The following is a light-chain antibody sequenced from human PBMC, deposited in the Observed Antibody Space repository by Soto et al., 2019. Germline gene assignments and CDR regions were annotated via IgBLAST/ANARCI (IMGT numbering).Light chain of an antibody. Sequence: EIVMTQSPATLSVSPGERATLSCRASQSVSSNLAWYQQKPGQAPRLLIYGASTRATGIPARFSGSGSGTEFTLITSSLQAEDCVVYYCQQYNNWPPWTFGQGAKVEIK. CDR3: QQYNNWPPWT. CDR2: GAS. J-gene: IGKJ1*01. V-gene: IGKV3-15*01. CDR1: QSVSSN.